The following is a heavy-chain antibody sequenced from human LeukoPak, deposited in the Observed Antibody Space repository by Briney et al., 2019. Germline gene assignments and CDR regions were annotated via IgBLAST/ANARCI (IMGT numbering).Heavy chain of an antibody. CDR2: ISGSGGST. D-gene: IGHD7-27*01. V-gene: IGHV3-23*01. CDR1: GFTFGDYA. J-gene: IGHJ4*02. CDR3: AKTLPNWGYDY. Sequence: GGSLRLSCTASGFTFGDYAMSWVRQAPGKGLEWVSAISGSGGSTYYADSVKGRFTISRDNSKNTLYLQMNSLRAEDTAVYYCAKTLPNWGYDYWGQGTLVTVSS.